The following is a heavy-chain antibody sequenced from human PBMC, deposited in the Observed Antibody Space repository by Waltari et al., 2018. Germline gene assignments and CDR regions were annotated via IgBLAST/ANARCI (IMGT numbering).Heavy chain of an antibody. D-gene: IGHD6-13*01. J-gene: IGHJ5*02. CDR1: GYRFSDYG. Sequence: QVHLVQSGAEVKDPGAAVRVSCKTSGYRFSDYGIIWVRQAPGQGLEWMGRISGYNGDTKYGQNFVDRLCLRTDPSTNTAYLELKSLTSDDTALYYCARDLPLAGADPWGQGTLVTVSS. CDR3: ARDLPLAGADP. CDR2: ISGYNGDT. V-gene: IGHV1-18*04.